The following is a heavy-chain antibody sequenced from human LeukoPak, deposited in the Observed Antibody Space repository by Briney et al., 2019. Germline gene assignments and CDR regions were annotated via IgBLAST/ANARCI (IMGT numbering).Heavy chain of an antibody. V-gene: IGHV1-2*02. CDR3: ARDSSLIIVGATSWFDP. Sequence: ASVKVSCKASGYTFTGYYMHWVRQAPGQGLEWMGWINPNSGGTNYAQKFQGRVTMTRDTSISTAYMELSRLRSDDTAVYYCARDSSLIIVGATSWFDPWGQGTLVTVSS. D-gene: IGHD1-26*01. CDR2: INPNSGGT. CDR1: GYTFTGYY. J-gene: IGHJ5*02.